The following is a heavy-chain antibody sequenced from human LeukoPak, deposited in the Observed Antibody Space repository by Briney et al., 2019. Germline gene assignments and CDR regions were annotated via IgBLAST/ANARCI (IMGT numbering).Heavy chain of an antibody. CDR1: GYTFTSYY. D-gene: IGHD1-26*01. Sequence: GASVKVSCKASGYTFTSYYMHWVRQAPGQGLEWMGGIIPIFGTANYAQKLQGRVTMTTDTSTSTAYMELRSLRSDDTAVYYCARAKSGSYYERGWFDPWGQGTLVTVSS. J-gene: IGHJ5*02. V-gene: IGHV1-46*01. CDR2: IIPIFGTA. CDR3: ARAKSGSYYERGWFDP.